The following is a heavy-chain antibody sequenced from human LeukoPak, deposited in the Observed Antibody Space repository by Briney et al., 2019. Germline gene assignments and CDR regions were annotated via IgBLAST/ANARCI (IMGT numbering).Heavy chain of an antibody. Sequence: GGSLRLSCAASGFTFSSYAMSWVRQAPGKGLEWVSYISSSGSTIYYADSVKGRFTISRDNAKNSLYLQMNSLRAEDTAVYYCARTYSSGWYRTPWGYWGQGTLVTVSS. CDR3: ARTYSSGWYRTPWGY. V-gene: IGHV3-48*04. CDR1: GFTFSSYA. J-gene: IGHJ4*02. CDR2: ISSSGSTI. D-gene: IGHD6-19*01.